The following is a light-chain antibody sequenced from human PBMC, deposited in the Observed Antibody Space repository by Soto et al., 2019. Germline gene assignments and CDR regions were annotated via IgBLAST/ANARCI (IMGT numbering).Light chain of an antibody. CDR1: VTNIGGYNY. J-gene: IGLJ1*01. CDR2: EVD. CDR3: WSYAGRNTYV. Sequence: QSVLTQPPSASGSPGQSVSISCTGSVTNIGGYNYVSWYQQTPGNAPKLIIYEVDKRPSGVPDRFSGSKTGSTASLTVSGLQAEDEADYYCWSYAGRNTYVFGTGTKLTVL. V-gene: IGLV2-8*01.